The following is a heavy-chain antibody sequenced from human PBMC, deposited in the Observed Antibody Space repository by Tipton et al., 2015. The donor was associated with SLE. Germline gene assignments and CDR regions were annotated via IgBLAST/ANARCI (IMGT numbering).Heavy chain of an antibody. D-gene: IGHD3-3*01. J-gene: IGHJ6*03. CDR3: ARGAFGEVTNYYYYYLDV. CDR1: GGSISSSY. CDR2: IYYTGST. Sequence: TLSLTCTVSGGSISSSYWSWIRQPPGKGLEWIGYIYYTGSTNYSPSLYSRVTMSLDTSRTQFSLKLRSVTAADTAVYYCARGAFGEVTNYYYYYLDVWGTGTTVTVSS. V-gene: IGHV4-59*01.